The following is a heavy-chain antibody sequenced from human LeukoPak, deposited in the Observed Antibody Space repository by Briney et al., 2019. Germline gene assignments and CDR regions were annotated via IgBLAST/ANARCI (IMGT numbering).Heavy chain of an antibody. CDR3: AREYYYDSSGYYYGMDV. J-gene: IGHJ6*02. Sequence: ASVKVSCKASGYTFTSYGISWVRQAPGQGLEWMGWISAYNGNTNYAQKLQGRVTITTDTSTRTAYMELRSLRSDDTAVYYCAREYYYDSSGYYYGMDVWGQGTTVTVSS. V-gene: IGHV1-18*01. CDR1: GYTFTSYG. CDR2: ISAYNGNT. D-gene: IGHD3-22*01.